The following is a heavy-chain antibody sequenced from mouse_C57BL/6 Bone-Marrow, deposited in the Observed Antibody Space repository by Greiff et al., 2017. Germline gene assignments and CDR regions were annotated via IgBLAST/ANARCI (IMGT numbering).Heavy chain of an antibody. CDR3: TTNWDVYYAMDY. Sequence: EVQLQQSGPELVKPGASVKIPCKASGYTFTDYNMDWVKQSHGKSLEWIGDINPNNGGTIYNQKFKGKATLTVDKSSSTAYMELSSLTNEDSAVYYCTTNWDVYYAMDYWGQGTSVTVSS. CDR2: INPNNGGT. V-gene: IGHV1-18*01. J-gene: IGHJ4*01. D-gene: IGHD4-1*01. CDR1: GYTFTDYN.